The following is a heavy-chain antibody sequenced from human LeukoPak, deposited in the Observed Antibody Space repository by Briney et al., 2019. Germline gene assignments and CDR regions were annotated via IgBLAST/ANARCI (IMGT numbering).Heavy chain of an antibody. Sequence: GGSLRPSCAASGFTFSSYGMHWVRQAPGKGLEWVAFIRHDESNKYCADSVKCRFTLSRDNSKNTLYLQMNSLRAEDTAVYYCARDSGFSGTQRGEYWGQGTLVTVSS. D-gene: IGHD3/OR15-3a*01. CDR3: ARDSGFSGTQRGEY. CDR1: GFTFSSYG. V-gene: IGHV3-30*02. CDR2: IRHDESNK. J-gene: IGHJ4*02.